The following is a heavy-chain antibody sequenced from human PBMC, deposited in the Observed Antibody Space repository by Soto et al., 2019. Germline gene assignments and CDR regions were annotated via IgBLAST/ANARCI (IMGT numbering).Heavy chain of an antibody. CDR2: IYQSGSS. CDR3: ARAHYYYGMDV. CDR1: GGSISSGGYS. J-gene: IGHJ6*01. V-gene: IGHV4-30-2*01. Sequence: SETLSLTCGVSGGSISSGGYSWNWIRQPPGKGLEWIGYIYQSGSSYYDPSLKSRVTISIDRSKNQFSLKLSSVTAADTAMYYCARAHYYYGMDVWGQGTTVTVSS.